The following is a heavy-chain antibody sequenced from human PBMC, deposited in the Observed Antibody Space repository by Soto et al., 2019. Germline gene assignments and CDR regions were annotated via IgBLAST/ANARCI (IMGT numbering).Heavy chain of an antibody. V-gene: IGHV1-69*12. Sequence: QVQLVQSGAEVKKPGSSVKVSCKASGGTFSSYAISWVRQAPGQGLEWMGGIIPIFGTADYAQKFQGRVTITADESTSTGYMELSSLRSEDTAVYYCASMLDHYYFDYWGQGTLVTVSS. CDR2: IIPIFGTA. CDR1: GGTFSSYA. CDR3: ASMLDHYYFDY. D-gene: IGHD1-1*01. J-gene: IGHJ4*02.